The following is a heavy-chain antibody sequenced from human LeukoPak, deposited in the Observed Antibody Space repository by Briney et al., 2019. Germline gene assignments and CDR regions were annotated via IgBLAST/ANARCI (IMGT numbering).Heavy chain of an antibody. V-gene: IGHV4-39*01. J-gene: IGHJ4*02. CDR3: AIFARYGDYVDY. CDR1: GGSISSSSYY. D-gene: IGHD4-17*01. Sequence: SKTLSLTCTVSGGSISSSSYYWGWIRQPPGKGLEWVGSIYYSGSTYYNPSLKSRVTISVDTSKNQFSLKLSSVTAADTAVHYCAIFARYGDYVDYWGQGTLVTVSS. CDR2: IYYSGST.